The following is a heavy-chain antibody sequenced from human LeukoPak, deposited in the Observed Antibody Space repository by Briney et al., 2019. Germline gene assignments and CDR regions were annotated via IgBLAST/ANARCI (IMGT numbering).Heavy chain of an antibody. CDR2: IYYSGST. CDR1: GGSISSSNYY. CDR3: ARVPRGSTVGTLPYFYYYMDV. Sequence: SETLSLTCTVSGGSISSSNYYWGWIRQPPGKGLEWIGSIYYSGSTYYNPSLKSRVTISVDTFKNQFSLKLSSVTAADTAVYYCARVPRGSTVGTLPYFYYYMDVWGKGTTVIVSS. D-gene: IGHD1-26*01. V-gene: IGHV4-39*01. J-gene: IGHJ6*03.